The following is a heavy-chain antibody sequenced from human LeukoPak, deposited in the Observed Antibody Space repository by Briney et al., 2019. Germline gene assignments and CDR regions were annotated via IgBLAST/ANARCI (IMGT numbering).Heavy chain of an antibody. D-gene: IGHD5-12*01. CDR1: GFTFNIYA. CDR2: ISTDGRGT. CDR3: VRYSNSCYDP. J-gene: IGHJ5*02. V-gene: IGHV3-64D*06. Sequence: GSLRLSCSASGFTFNIYAMHWVRQAPGTGLEYVSAISTDGRGTYYAGSVKGRFTISRDNSKNALYLQMSSLRPEDTAIYYCVRYSNSCYDPWGQGTLVTVSS.